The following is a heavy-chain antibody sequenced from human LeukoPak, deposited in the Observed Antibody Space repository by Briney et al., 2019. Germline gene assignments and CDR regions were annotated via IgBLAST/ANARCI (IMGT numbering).Heavy chain of an antibody. CDR3: ARDRGGGAMVTAFDY. J-gene: IGHJ4*02. Sequence: SVKVSCKASGYTFTSYDINWVRQAPGQGLEWMGGIILIFGTANYAQKFQGRVTITADESTSTAYMELSSLRSEDTAVYYCARDRGGGAMVTAFDYWGQGTLVTVSS. CDR1: GYTFTSYD. V-gene: IGHV1-69*13. D-gene: IGHD5-18*01. CDR2: IILIFGTA.